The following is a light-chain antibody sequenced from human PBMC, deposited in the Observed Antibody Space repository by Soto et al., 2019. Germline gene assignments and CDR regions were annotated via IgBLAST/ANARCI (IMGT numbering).Light chain of an antibody. J-gene: IGLJ3*02. CDR3: QVWHSGSDHVV. V-gene: IGLV3-21*02. Sequence: SYELTQPPSVSLAPGQTARISCAGNNIGTFSVHWYQQKPGQAPVLVVHDDSDRSSGIPERFSGSNSGNMATLTISRVEAGDEADYYCQVWHSGSDHVVFGGGTKVT. CDR1: NIGTFS. CDR2: DDS.